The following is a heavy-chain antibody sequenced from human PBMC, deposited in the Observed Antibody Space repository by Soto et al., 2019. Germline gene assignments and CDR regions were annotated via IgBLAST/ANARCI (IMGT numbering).Heavy chain of an antibody. V-gene: IGHV1-69*06. CDR1: GGTLSSYA. D-gene: IGHD6-13*01. CDR2: IIPIFGTA. J-gene: IGHJ5*02. Sequence: SVKVSCKASGGTLSSYAISWLRHAPGQGLEWMGGIIPIFGTANYAQKFQGRVTITADKSTSTAYMELSSLTSEDTAVYYCARGAGGTAATGNSWLDPWGQGTLVTVSS. CDR3: ARGAGGTAATGNSWLDP.